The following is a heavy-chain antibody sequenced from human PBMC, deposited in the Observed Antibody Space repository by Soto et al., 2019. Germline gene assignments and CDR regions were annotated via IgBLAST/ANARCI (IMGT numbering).Heavy chain of an antibody. Sequence: QLQLQESGPRLVKPSGTLSLTCAVSGDSISSSNWWNWVRQPPGKGLEWIGEIYHSGTTNYNPSLKSRVTMSVDKSKNQLSLKLTSVTAADTAVYYCARYIAAGGTHYYGMDVWGQGTTVTVSS. V-gene: IGHV4-4*02. J-gene: IGHJ6*02. CDR1: GDSISSSNW. D-gene: IGHD6-13*01. CDR3: ARYIAAGGTHYYGMDV. CDR2: IYHSGTT.